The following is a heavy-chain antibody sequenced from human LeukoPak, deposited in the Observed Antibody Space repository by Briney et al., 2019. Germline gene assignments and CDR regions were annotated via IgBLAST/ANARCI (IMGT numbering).Heavy chain of an antibody. D-gene: IGHD6-13*01. Sequence: ASVKVSCKASGYSSTNYGISWVRQAPGQGLEWMGWIHIYRGNTNYAQKFQGRVTMTTDTSTSTVYMEVRGLRSDDAAMYYCARDVGITVADSFDPWGQGTLVTVSS. V-gene: IGHV1-18*01. J-gene: IGHJ5*02. CDR1: GYSSTNYG. CDR3: ARDVGITVADSFDP. CDR2: IHIYRGNT.